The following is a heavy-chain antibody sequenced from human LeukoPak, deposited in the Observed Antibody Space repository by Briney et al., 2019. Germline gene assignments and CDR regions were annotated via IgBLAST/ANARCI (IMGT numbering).Heavy chain of an antibody. CDR3: ARSIVLYCSGGSCYSPFDY. V-gene: IGHV1-2*02. Sequence: GASVKVSCKASGYTFTGYYMHWVRQAPGQGLEWMGWINPNSGGTNYAQKFQGRVTMTRDTSISTAYMELSRLRSDDTAVYYCARSIVLYCSGGSCYSPFDYWGQGTLVTVSS. J-gene: IGHJ4*02. CDR1: GYTFTGYY. D-gene: IGHD2-15*01. CDR2: INPNSGGT.